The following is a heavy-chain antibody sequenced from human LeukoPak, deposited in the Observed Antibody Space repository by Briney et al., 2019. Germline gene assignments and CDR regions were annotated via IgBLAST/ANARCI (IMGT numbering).Heavy chain of an antibody. V-gene: IGHV3-7*01. D-gene: IGHD2-2*01. J-gene: IGHJ5*02. CDR1: GFNFEIYS. Sequence: GGSLRLSCEASGFNFEIYSMNWVRQAPGKGLEWVANIKQDGSEKYYVDSVKGRFTISRDNAKNSLYLQMNSLRAEDTAVYYCARDFCSSTSCFYDPWGQGTLVTVSS. CDR3: ARDFCSSTSCFYDP. CDR2: IKQDGSEK.